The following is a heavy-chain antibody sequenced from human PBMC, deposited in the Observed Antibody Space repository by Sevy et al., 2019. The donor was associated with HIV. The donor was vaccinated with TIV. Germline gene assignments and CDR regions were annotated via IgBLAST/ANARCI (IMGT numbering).Heavy chain of an antibody. J-gene: IGHJ4*02. CDR2: IYAGGTT. V-gene: IGHV3-53*01. Sequence: GGSLRLSCAASGFTVSTNYMTWVRQAPGKGLEWVSVIYAGGTTYYADSVKGRFTISRDNSKNTLYLQMNSLGAEDTAVYYCAREVGDGYNPRYYFDYWGQGTLVTVSS. CDR3: AREVGDGYNPRYYFDY. D-gene: IGHD5-12*01. CDR1: GFTVSTNY.